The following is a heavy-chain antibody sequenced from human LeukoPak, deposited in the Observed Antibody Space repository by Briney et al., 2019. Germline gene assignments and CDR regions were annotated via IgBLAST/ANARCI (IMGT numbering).Heavy chain of an antibody. J-gene: IGHJ4*02. Sequence: SETLSLTCTVSGASIGSSLYFWGWFRQPPGKGLEWIGSIYYRPTTYYNPSLKSRGTISLDTSNNQFSLKLTSVTAADTAFYYCARARNWNFQAYFDYWGLGSLVSVSS. V-gene: IGHV4-39*07. CDR3: ARARNWNFQAYFDY. CDR2: IYYRPTT. CDR1: GASIGSSLYF. D-gene: IGHD1-1*01.